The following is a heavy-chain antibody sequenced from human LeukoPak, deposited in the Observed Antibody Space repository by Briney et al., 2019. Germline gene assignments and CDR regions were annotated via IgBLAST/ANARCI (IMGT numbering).Heavy chain of an antibody. J-gene: IGHJ4*02. Sequence: GGSLRLSCAASGFTFSSNWMSWVRQAPGKGLEWVADIRHDGSDVYNVDSVRGRFTISRDNAKNSLFLQMNSLKDEDTAVYYCARDGSGSDFSLDYWGQGTLVTVSS. CDR2: IRHDGSDV. CDR3: ARDGSGSDFSLDY. CDR1: GFTFSSNW. D-gene: IGHD3-10*01. V-gene: IGHV3-7*04.